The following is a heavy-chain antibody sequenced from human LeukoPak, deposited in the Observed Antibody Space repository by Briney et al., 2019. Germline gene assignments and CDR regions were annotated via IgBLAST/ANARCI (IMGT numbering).Heavy chain of an antibody. CDR1: GFTFSSYA. CDR2: ISGSGGST. J-gene: IGHJ4*02. V-gene: IGHV3-23*01. D-gene: IGHD6-13*01. CDR3: AKYDSSSWYYFDY. Sequence: GGSLRLSCAASGFTFSSYAMSWVRQAPGEGLGWVSAISGSGGSTYYADSVKGRFTISRDNSKNTLYLQMNSLRAEDTAVYYCAKYDSSSWYYFDYWGQGTLVTVSS.